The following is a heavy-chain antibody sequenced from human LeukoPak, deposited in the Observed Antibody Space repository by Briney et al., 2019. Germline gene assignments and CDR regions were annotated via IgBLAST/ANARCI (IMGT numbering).Heavy chain of an antibody. CDR1: GFKFSDHY. CDR2: INEDGSTT. D-gene: IGHD4-23*01. J-gene: IGHJ4*02. Sequence: PGGSLRLSCAASGFKFSDHYIDWVRQAPGKGLVWVARINEDGSTTNHADSVRGRFTISRDNAKNTLYLQMNSLRAEDTAIYYCARDFGGNSDYWGQGTLVTVSS. CDR3: ARDFGGNSDY. V-gene: IGHV3-74*01.